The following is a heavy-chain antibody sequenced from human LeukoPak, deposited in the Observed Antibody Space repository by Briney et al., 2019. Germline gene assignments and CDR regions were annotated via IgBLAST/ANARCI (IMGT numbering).Heavy chain of an antibody. J-gene: IGHJ4*02. CDR2: ISSSSSDI. V-gene: IGHV3-21*01. Sequence: GGSLRLSCAASGFTFDVYGMSWVRQAPGKGLEWVSSISSSSSDIYYADSVKGRFTISRDNAKNSLYLQMNSLRAEDTAVYYCARGGPAAGRFDYWGQGTLVTVSS. CDR1: GFTFDVYG. CDR3: ARGGPAAGRFDY. D-gene: IGHD6-13*01.